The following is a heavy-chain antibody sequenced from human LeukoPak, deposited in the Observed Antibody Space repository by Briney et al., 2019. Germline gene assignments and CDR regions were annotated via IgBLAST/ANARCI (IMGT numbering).Heavy chain of an antibody. V-gene: IGHV4-39*07. Sequence: SETLSLICTVYGGSLSSSSYYWGWIRQPPGKGLEWIGSIYYSGSTYYNPSLKGRVTISVDTSKNQFSLKLSSVTAADTAVYYCARVGKSVRDGSGSYSTDYWGQGTLVTVSS. CDR3: ARVGKSVRDGSGSYSTDY. CDR2: IYYSGST. CDR1: GGSLSSSSYY. J-gene: IGHJ4*02. D-gene: IGHD3-10*01.